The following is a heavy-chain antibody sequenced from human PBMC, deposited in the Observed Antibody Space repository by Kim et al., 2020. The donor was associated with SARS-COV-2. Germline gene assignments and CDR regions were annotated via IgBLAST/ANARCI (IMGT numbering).Heavy chain of an antibody. CDR2: IWYDGSNK. D-gene: IGHD3-10*01. CDR3: AATGGGFGESYYYYGMDV. CDR1: GFTFSSYG. Sequence: GGSLRLSCAASGFTFSSYGMHWVRQAPGKGLEWVAVIWYDGSNKYYADSVKGRFTISRDNSKNTLYLQMNSLRAEDTAVYYCAATGGGFGESYYYYGMDVWGQGTTVTVSS. V-gene: IGHV3-33*01. J-gene: IGHJ6*02.